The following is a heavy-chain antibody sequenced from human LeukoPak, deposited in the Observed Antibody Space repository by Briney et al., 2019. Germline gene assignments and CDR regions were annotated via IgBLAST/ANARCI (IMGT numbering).Heavy chain of an antibody. D-gene: IGHD3-16*01. CDR3: ARRAINSVMFDY. CDR2: IYYSGST. J-gene: IGHJ4*02. V-gene: IGHV4-59*08. CDR1: GXSISSYY. Sequence: PSETLSLTCTVSGXSISSYYWTWIRQPPGKGLEWIGYIYYSGSTNYNPSLKSRVTISVDTSKNQFSLKLSSATAADTAVYFCARRAINSVMFDYWGQGTLVTVSS.